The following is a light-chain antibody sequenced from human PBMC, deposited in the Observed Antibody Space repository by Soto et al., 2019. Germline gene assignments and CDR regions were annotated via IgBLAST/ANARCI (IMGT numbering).Light chain of an antibody. V-gene: IGKV3-20*01. CDR3: QQQGNSRT. CDR1: QSVSSSY. CDR2: GAS. J-gene: IGKJ1*01. Sequence: EIVLTQSPGTLSLSPGERATLSCRASQSVSSSYLAWYQQKPGQAPRLLVYGASSRATGIPDRFSGSGSGTDFTLAISRLEPEDFAGYSCQQQGNSRTFGQGTKVHIK.